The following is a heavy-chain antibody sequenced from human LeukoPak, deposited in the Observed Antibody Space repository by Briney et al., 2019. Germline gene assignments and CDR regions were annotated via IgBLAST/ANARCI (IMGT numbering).Heavy chain of an antibody. Sequence: GGSLRLSCAASGFTFSSYGMHWVRQAPGKGLEWVAFIRYDGSNKYYADSVKGRFTISRDNSKNTLYLQMNSLRAEDTAVYYCAKVRKGYYYDSSGYLFDYWGQGTLVTVSS. V-gene: IGHV3-30*02. CDR2: IRYDGSNK. CDR3: AKVRKGYYYDSSGYLFDY. J-gene: IGHJ4*02. CDR1: GFTFSSYG. D-gene: IGHD3-22*01.